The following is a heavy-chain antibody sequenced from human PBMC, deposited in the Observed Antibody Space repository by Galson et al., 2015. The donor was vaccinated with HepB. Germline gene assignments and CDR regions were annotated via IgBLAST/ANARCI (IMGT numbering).Heavy chain of an antibody. D-gene: IGHD2-8*01. CDR3: AKGMMVYARTDYLDY. V-gene: IGHV3-23*01. Sequence: SLRLSCAASGFTFTSYAMTWIRQTPGRGLEWVSSINFRGVNTYYADSVKGRFTISRDNSKNTVFLQMNSLRAEDTAIYYCAKGMMVYARTDYLDYWGQGALVTVSS. CDR2: INFRGVNT. J-gene: IGHJ4*02. CDR1: GFTFTSYA.